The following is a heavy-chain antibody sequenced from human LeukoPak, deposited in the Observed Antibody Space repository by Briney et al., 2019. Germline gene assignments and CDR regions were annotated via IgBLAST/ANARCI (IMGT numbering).Heavy chain of an antibody. CDR2: IYPGDSDT. CDR1: GYSFTSYW. Sequence: GESLKISCKGSGYSFTSYWIGWGRQLPGKGLEWMGIIYPGDSDTRYSPSFQGQVTISADKSISTAYLQWSSLKASDTAMYYCARRHGYSGYVIDYWGQGTLVTVSS. V-gene: IGHV5-51*01. J-gene: IGHJ4*02. D-gene: IGHD5-12*01. CDR3: ARRHGYSGYVIDY.